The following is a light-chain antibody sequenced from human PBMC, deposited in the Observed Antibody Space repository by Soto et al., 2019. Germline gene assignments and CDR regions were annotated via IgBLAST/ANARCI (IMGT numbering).Light chain of an antibody. V-gene: IGKV3-11*01. J-gene: IGKJ4*01. CDR2: DAS. CDR1: QSVIRY. Sequence: EIVLTQSPAPLSLSPGERATLSCRASQSVIRYLAWYQQRPGQAPRLLIYDASYRATGIPARFSGSGSGTDCTLTISSLEPEDVAVYYCQQYGTSPLTFGGGTKVDIK. CDR3: QQYGTSPLT.